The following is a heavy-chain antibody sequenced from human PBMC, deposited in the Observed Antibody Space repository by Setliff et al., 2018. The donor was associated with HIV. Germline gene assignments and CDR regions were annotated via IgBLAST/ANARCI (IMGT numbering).Heavy chain of an antibody. CDR3: ARGGQLKTSHLDFWSGYPITYFDY. J-gene: IGHJ4*02. D-gene: IGHD3-3*01. V-gene: IGHV4-59*11. CDR1: GASISTHD. CDR2: FFQSGNT. Sequence: SETLSLTCAVSGASISTHDWAWIRQSPGKGLEWVGNFFQSGNTNYNPSLKSRVTISVDTSNHQFSLRLTSVTPADTAVYYCARGGQLKTSHLDFWSGYPITYFDYWGQGTLVTVSS.